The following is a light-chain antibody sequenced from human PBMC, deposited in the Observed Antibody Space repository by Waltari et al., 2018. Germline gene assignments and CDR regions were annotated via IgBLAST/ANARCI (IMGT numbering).Light chain of an antibody. CDR1: KTNIGSNT. V-gene: IGLV1-44*01. Sequence: QSVLTQPPSESGAPGQTVTISCSGGKTNIGSNTVNWYHQFPGTAPRLIMYNNGQRPSGVPDRVSASKSGTAASLAISGLQPDDEATYYCSTWDDSLNGPLFGGGTKVTVL. J-gene: IGLJ3*02. CDR3: STWDDSLNGPL. CDR2: NNG.